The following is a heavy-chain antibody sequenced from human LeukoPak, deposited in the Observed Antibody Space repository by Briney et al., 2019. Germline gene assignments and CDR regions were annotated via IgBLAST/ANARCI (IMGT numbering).Heavy chain of an antibody. CDR3: ARDDRYCSSTSCVGGFDY. J-gene: IGHJ4*02. CDR2: IIPILGIA. Sequence: GASVKVSCKASGYTFTSYYMHWVRQAPGQGLEWMGRIIPILGIANYAQKFQGRVTITADKSTSTAYMELSSLRSEDTAVYYCARDDRYCSSTSCVGGFDYWGQGTLVTVSS. CDR1: GYTFTSYY. V-gene: IGHV1-69*04. D-gene: IGHD2-2*01.